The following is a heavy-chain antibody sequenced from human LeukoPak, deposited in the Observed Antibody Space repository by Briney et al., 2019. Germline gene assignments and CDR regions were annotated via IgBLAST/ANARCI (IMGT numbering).Heavy chain of an antibody. V-gene: IGHV3-7*03. CDR2: IKQDGSEK. Sequence: GWSLRLSCAASGFTFSSYWMSWVRQAPGKGLEWVANIKQDGSEKYYVDSVKGRFTISRDNAKNSLYLQMNSLRAEDTAVYYCARDISSGWYDYWGQGTLVTVSS. J-gene: IGHJ4*02. CDR1: GFTFSSYW. CDR3: ARDISSGWYDY. D-gene: IGHD6-19*01.